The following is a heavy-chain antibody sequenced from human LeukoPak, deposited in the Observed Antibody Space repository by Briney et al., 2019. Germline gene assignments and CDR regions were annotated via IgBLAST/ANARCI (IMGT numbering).Heavy chain of an antibody. Sequence: ASVKVSCKASGYTFITYYMHWVRQAPGQGLEWVGQINPDGGNTRYAQRFHGRVILSTDMSTSTVYMEVSSLRSDDTAVYYCARTESSSGLLGAFDIWGQGTMVTVSS. J-gene: IGHJ3*02. CDR1: GYTFITYY. CDR2: INPDGGNT. D-gene: IGHD6-6*01. CDR3: ARTESSSGLLGAFDI. V-gene: IGHV1-46*01.